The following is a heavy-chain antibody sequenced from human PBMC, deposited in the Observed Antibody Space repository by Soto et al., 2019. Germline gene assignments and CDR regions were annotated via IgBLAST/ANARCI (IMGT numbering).Heavy chain of an antibody. J-gene: IGHJ6*02. CDR1: GGTFSSYA. CDR2: ISPIFGTA. CDR3: ARPPLRYCSGGSCYSSGYYYYGMDV. Sequence: GASVKVSCKASGGTFSSYAISWVRQAPGQGLEWMGGISPIFGTANYAQRFQGRVTITADESTSTAYMELSSLRSEDTAVYYCARPPLRYCSGGSCYSSGYYYYGMDVWGQGTTVTVSS. D-gene: IGHD2-15*01. V-gene: IGHV1-69*13.